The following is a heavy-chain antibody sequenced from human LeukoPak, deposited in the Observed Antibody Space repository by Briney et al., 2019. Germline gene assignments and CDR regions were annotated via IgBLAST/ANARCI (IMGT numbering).Heavy chain of an antibody. D-gene: IGHD3-3*01. CDR2: IIPIFGTA. J-gene: IGHJ3*02. Sequence: GASVTVSCKASGYTFTSYGISWVRQAPGQGLEWMGGIIPIFGTANYAQKFQGRVTITTDESTSTAYMELSSLRSEDTAVYYCARDHVDYDFWSGYYRGDAFDIWGQGTMVTVSS. CDR3: ARDHVDYDFWSGYYRGDAFDI. CDR1: GYTFTSYG. V-gene: IGHV1-69*05.